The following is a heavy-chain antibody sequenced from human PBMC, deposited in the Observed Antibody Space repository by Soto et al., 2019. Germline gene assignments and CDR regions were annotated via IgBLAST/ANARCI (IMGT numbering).Heavy chain of an antibody. J-gene: IGHJ6*02. V-gene: IGHV5-10-1*01. CDR1: GYSFTSYW. D-gene: IGHD2-21*02. CDR3: ASNGDLKPDYGMDV. CDR2: IDPSDSYT. Sequence: GESLKISCKGSGYSFTSYWISWVRQMPGKGLEWMGRIDPSDSYTNYSPSFQGHVTISADKSISTAYLQWSSLKASDTAMYYCASNGDLKPDYGMDVWGQGTKVTVSS.